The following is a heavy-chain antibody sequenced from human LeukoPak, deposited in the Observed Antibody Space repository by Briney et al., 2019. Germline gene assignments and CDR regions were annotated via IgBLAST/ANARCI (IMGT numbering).Heavy chain of an antibody. J-gene: IGHJ4*02. CDR1: GFTFNTYT. D-gene: IGHD3-16*01. V-gene: IGHV3-21*01. CDR2: IGSISDYV. CDR3: GNSRGSYV. Sequence: GGSLRLSCAASGFTFNTYTMNWVRQTPGKGLEWVSSIGSISDYVSYADSVKGRFTISRDNAKNSVYLQMNSLRVEDMGVYYCGNSRGSYVWGQGTLVTVSS.